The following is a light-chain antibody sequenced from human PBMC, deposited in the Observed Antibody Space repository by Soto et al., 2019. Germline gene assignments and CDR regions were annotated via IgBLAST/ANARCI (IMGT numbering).Light chain of an antibody. V-gene: IGKV1-39*01. Sequence: DIQMTQSPSSLSASVGDRVTITCRASQSISSYLNWYQQKPGKAPKLLIYAASSLQSGVPSRFSGSGSGTHLTLTISSLQPEDFATYYCQQSYSTPLFTFGPGTKVDIK. CDR1: QSISSY. CDR2: AAS. CDR3: QQSYSTPLFT. J-gene: IGKJ3*01.